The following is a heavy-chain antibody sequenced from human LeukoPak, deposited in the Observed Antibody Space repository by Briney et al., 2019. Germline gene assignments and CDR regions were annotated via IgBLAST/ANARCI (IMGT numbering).Heavy chain of an antibody. CDR1: GYTFTVYY. CDR3: ARVRTTMHAFDI. Sequence: ASVNVSCKASGYTFTVYYMHWVRQAPGQGLEWMGRINPNSGGTNYAQKFQGRVTMTRDTSISTAYMELSRLRSDDTAVYYCARVRTTMHAFDIWGQGTMVTVSS. J-gene: IGHJ3*02. CDR2: INPNSGGT. V-gene: IGHV1-2*06. D-gene: IGHD4-17*01.